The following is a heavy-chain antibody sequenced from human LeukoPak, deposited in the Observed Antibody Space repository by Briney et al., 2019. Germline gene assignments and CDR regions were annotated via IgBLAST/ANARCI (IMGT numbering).Heavy chain of an antibody. J-gene: IGHJ4*02. CDR3: AREHSSIAAPSY. D-gene: IGHD6-6*01. Sequence: GASVTVSYKPSGYTFTTYGISWVRPAPGQGLEWMGWISAYNGNTNYAQKLQGRVTMTTDTSTSTAYMELRSLRSDDTAVYYCAREHSSIAAPSYWGQGTLVTVSS. CDR1: GYTFTTYG. CDR2: ISAYNGNT. V-gene: IGHV1-18*01.